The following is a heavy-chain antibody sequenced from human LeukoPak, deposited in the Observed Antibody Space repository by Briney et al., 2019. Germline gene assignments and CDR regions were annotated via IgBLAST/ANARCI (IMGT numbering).Heavy chain of an antibody. Sequence: GASVKVSCKASGYTFTDYYMHWVQQAPGKGLEWMGRVDPEDGETIYAEKFQGRVTMTTDTSTSTAYMDLRSLRSDDTAVYYCARDVGDDFWSGYSVRFDPWGQGTLVTVSS. CDR1: GYTFTDYY. V-gene: IGHV1-69-2*01. J-gene: IGHJ5*02. CDR2: VDPEDGET. CDR3: ARDVGDDFWSGYSVRFDP. D-gene: IGHD3-3*01.